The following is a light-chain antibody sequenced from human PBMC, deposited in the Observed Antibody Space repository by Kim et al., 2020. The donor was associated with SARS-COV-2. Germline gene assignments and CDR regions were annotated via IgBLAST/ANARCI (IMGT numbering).Light chain of an antibody. Sequence: SSELTQDPAVSVALGQTVRITCQGDSLRSYYATWYQQTPGQAPIVVIYGKNNRPSGIPDRFSGSTSGNTASLTITGAQAGDEADYYCNSRVSNNNMV. CDR2: GKN. CDR1: SLRSYY. J-gene: IGLJ2*01. V-gene: IGLV3-19*01. CDR3: NSRVSNNNMV.